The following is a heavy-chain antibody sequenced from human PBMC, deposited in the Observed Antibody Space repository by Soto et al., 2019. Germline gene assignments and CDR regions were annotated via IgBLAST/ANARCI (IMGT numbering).Heavy chain of an antibody. CDR2: INAGNGNT. V-gene: IGHV1-3*01. Sequence: GASVKVACKASGYTFTSYAMHWVRQAPGERLEWMGWINAGNGNTKYSQKFQGRVTITRDTSASTAYMELSSLRSEDTAVYYCARTASGWYPPRIYFDYWGQGTLVTVSS. CDR1: GYTFTSYA. CDR3: ARTASGWYPPRIYFDY. D-gene: IGHD6-19*01. J-gene: IGHJ4*02.